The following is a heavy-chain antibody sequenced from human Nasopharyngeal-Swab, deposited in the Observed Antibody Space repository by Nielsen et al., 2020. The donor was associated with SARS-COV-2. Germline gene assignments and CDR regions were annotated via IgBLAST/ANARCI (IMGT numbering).Heavy chain of an antibody. J-gene: IGHJ4*02. CDR2: IYSGGST. CDR3: ARGFTGWYGYYFDY. V-gene: IGHV3-53*04. D-gene: IGHD6-19*01. Sequence: VRQAPGKGLEWVSVIYSGGSTYYADSVKGRLTISRHNSKNTLYLQMNSLRAEDTAVYYCARGFTGWYGYYFDYWGQGTLVTVSS.